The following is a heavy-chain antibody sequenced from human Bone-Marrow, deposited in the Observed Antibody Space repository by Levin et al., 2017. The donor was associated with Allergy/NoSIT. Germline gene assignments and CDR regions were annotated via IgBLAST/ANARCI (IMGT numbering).Heavy chain of an antibody. CDR3: ARGWRGGSSSNWFDP. Sequence: PSETLSLTCTVSGGSISSYYWSWIRQPPGKGLEWIGYIYYSGSTNYNPSLKSRVTISVDTSKNQFSLKLSSVTAADTAVYYCARGWRGGSSSNWFDPWGQGTLVTVSS. D-gene: IGHD6-6*01. V-gene: IGHV4-59*01. CDR1: GGSISSYY. CDR2: IYYSGST. J-gene: IGHJ5*02.